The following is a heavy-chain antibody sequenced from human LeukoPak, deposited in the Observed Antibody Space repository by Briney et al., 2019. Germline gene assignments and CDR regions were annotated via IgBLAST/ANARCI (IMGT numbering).Heavy chain of an antibody. CDR1: GFTSSDYY. V-gene: IGHV3-11*06. CDR3: ARYYYDNSGFYPAFDC. Sequence: GGSLRLSCAASGFTSSDYYMSWIRQAPGKGLEWVSYISSSSSYTNYADSVKGRFTISRDNAKNSLYLQMNSLRDEDTAVYYCARYYYDNSGFYPAFDCWGQGTLVTVSS. J-gene: IGHJ4*02. CDR2: ISSSSSYT. D-gene: IGHD3-22*01.